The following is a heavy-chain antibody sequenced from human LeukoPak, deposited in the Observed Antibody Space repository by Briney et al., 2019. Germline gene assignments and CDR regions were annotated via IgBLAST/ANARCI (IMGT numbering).Heavy chain of an antibody. D-gene: IGHD3-16*02. J-gene: IGHJ4*02. CDR3: AIWGVDYVWGSYRDY. V-gene: IGHV4-39*07. CDR2: INHSGST. CDR1: GGSISSSSYY. Sequence: SETLSLTCTVSGGSISSSSYYWGWIRQPPGKGLEWIGEINHSGSTNYNPSLKSRVTISVDTSKNQFSLKLSSVTAADTAVYCCAIWGVDYVWGSYRDYWGQGTLVTVSS.